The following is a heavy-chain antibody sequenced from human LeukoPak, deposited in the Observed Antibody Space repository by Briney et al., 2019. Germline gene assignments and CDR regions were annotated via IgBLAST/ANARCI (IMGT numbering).Heavy chain of an antibody. Sequence: SETLSLTCTVSGGSISSYYWSWIRQPPGKGLEWIGYIYYSGSTNYNPSLKSRVTISVDTSKNQFSLNLSSVTAADTAVYYCARRAYSSGYYYFDYWGQGTLVTVSS. V-gene: IGHV4-59*01. CDR1: GGSISSYY. CDR3: ARRAYSSGYYYFDY. J-gene: IGHJ4*02. CDR2: IYYSGST. D-gene: IGHD3-22*01.